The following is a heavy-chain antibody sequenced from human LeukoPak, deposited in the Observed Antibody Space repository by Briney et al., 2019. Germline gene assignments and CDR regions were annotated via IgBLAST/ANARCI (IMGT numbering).Heavy chain of an antibody. V-gene: IGHV3-7*01. CDR3: ARGGSWSGDN. J-gene: IGHJ4*02. D-gene: IGHD2-8*02. CDR2: IKPDGSEK. CDR1: GFTFRSYW. Sequence: GGSLRLSCVASGFTFRSYWMNWVRQAPGKGLEWVAIIKPDGSEKFYADSVRGRFTISRDNAKNSLYLQMNSLRADDTAVYYCARGGSWSGDNWGQGTLVTVSS.